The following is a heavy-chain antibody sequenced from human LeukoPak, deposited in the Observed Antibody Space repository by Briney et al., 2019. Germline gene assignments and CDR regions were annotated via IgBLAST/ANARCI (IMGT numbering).Heavy chain of an antibody. D-gene: IGHD6-13*01. CDR3: ARETGYSRRASIWYYYYMDV. V-gene: IGHV1-69*05. CDR2: IIPIFGTA. Sequence: ASVKVSCKASGGTFSSYAISWVRQAPGQGLEWMGGIIPIFGTANYAQKFKGRVTITTDESTSTAYMELSSLRSEDTAVYYCARETGYSRRASIWYYYYMDVWGKGTTVTVSS. J-gene: IGHJ6*03. CDR1: GGTFSSYA.